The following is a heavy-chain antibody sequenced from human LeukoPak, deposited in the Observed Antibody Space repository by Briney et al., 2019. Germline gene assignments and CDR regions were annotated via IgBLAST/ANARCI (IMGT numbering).Heavy chain of an antibody. V-gene: IGHV1-46*01. J-gene: IGHJ3*02. CDR3: ARTLVVINDAFDI. Sequence: ASVKVSCKASGYTFTSYYMHWVRQAPGQGLEWMGIINPSGGSTSYAQKFQGRVTMTRDMSTSTAYMELSSLRSEDTAVYYCARTLVVINDAFDIWGQGTMVTVSS. D-gene: IGHD3-22*01. CDR2: INPSGGST. CDR1: GYTFTSYY.